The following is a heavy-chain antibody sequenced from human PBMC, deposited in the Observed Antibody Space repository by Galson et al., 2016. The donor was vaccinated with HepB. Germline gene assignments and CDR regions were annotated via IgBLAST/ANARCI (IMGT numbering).Heavy chain of an antibody. CDR1: GFTFNTYA. CDR3: AKEPAPVGSYGVYYYYGMDV. J-gene: IGHJ6*02. Sequence: SLRLSCAASGFTFNTYAMSWVRQAPGKGLEWVAVISYAGSNKYYADSVKGRFTISRDNSKNTLFLQMNSLRAEDTAVYYCAKEPAPVGSYGVYYYYGMDVWGQGTTVTVSS. CDR2: ISYAGSNK. D-gene: IGHD1-26*01. V-gene: IGHV3-30*18.